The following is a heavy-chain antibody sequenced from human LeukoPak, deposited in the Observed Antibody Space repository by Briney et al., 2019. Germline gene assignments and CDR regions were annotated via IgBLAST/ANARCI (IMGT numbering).Heavy chain of an antibody. CDR1: GGSISSYY. V-gene: IGHV4-4*07. Sequence: SETLSLTCTVSGGSISSYYWSWIRQPAGKGLEWIGRIYTSGSTNYNPSLKSRVTMSVDTSKNQFPLKLSSVTAADTAVCYCARFGTPKTYYYDSHLSHDAFDIWGQGTMVTVSS. J-gene: IGHJ3*02. D-gene: IGHD3-22*01. CDR2: IYTSGST. CDR3: ARFGTPKTYYYDSHLSHDAFDI.